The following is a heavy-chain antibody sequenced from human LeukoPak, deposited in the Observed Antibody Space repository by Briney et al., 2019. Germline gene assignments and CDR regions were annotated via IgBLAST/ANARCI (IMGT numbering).Heavy chain of an antibody. Sequence: PGGSLRLSCAASGFTLSSYWMTWIRQAPGKGLEYVSAISSNGGSTYYANSVKGRFTISRDNSKNTLYLQMGSLRAEDMAVYYCARAPLAAAGAFDIWGQGTMVTVSS. CDR1: GFTLSSYW. V-gene: IGHV3-64*01. CDR2: ISSNGGST. J-gene: IGHJ3*02. D-gene: IGHD6-13*01. CDR3: ARAPLAAAGAFDI.